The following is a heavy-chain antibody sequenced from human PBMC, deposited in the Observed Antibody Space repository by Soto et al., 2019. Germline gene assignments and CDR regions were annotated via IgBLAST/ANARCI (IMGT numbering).Heavy chain of an antibody. Sequence: VQLVQSGAEVKRPGSSVKVSCNISGGTFSSFAFTWVRQAPGQGLEWMGGFIPLFGPANYAKKFQGRVTIITDDSTSTTYMELSSLTSEDSAVYFCGSVTCLGFCGIENWGQGTLVTVSS. CDR2: FIPLFGPA. D-gene: IGHD2-21*01. CDR3: GSVTCLGFCGIEN. CDR1: GGTFSSFA. J-gene: IGHJ4*02. V-gene: IGHV1-69*01.